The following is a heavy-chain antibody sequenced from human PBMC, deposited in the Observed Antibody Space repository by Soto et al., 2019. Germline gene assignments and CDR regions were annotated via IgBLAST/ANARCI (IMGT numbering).Heavy chain of an antibody. Sequence: GGSLRLSCAASGFTFSTYAMAWVRQAPGKGLEWVSGVSASGLNTDYADPVKGRFNISRDNSKNTVSLHMNSLRAEDTAVYYCVRGDNWNDEASDYWGQGTLVTVSS. CDR3: VRGDNWNDEASDY. CDR2: VSASGLNT. D-gene: IGHD1-1*01. CDR1: GFTFSTYA. V-gene: IGHV3-23*01. J-gene: IGHJ4*02.